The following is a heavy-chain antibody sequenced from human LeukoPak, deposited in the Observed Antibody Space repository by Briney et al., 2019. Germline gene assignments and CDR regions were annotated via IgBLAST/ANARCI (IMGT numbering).Heavy chain of an antibody. V-gene: IGHV3-53*01. CDR3: IVFGDSNH. CDR1: GLTGSHNY. Sequence: GGSLRLSCAASGLTGSHNYVSWVRQAPGKGLEWVSAIHTSGDTCYADSVEGRFTISRDTSKNTLYLQINSLRVEDTAVYYCIVFGDSNHWGQGTLVTVSS. J-gene: IGHJ5*02. D-gene: IGHD4-17*01. CDR2: IHTSGDT.